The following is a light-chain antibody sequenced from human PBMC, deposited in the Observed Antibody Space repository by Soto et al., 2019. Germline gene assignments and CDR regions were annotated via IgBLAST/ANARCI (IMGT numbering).Light chain of an antibody. CDR3: QQYGSSPLIS. CDR1: QTVSITY. J-gene: IGKJ5*01. V-gene: IGKV3-20*01. CDR2: GAS. Sequence: VFTPSPVTLSLSQVQSATLSCTAVQTVSITYLTWYQQKPGQAPRLLIFGASKRATGIPDRFSGSGSGRDFTLTISGLEPEDFAVYYCQQYGSSPLISFGQGTRLEIK.